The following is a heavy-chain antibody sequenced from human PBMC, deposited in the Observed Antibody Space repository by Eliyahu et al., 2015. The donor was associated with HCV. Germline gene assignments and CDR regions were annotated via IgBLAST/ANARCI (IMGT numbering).Heavy chain of an antibody. V-gene: IGHV3-23*01. J-gene: IGHJ4*02. CDR1: GFTFXXYA. D-gene: IGHD3-22*01. CDR3: AKDIRYDSSGYPTDY. CDR2: ISGSGGST. Sequence: EVQLLESGGGLVQPGGSLRLXCAASGFTFXXYAMSWVRQAPGKGLEWVSAISGSGGSTYYADSVKGRFTISRDNSKNTLYLQMNSLRAEDTAVYYCAKDIRYDSSGYPTDYWGQGTLVTVSS.